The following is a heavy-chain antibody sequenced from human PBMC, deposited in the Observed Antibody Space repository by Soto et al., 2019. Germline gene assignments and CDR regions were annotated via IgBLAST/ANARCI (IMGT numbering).Heavy chain of an antibody. J-gene: IGHJ4*02. CDR2: IYWDDDT. D-gene: IGHD3-10*01. CDR3: AHRPEFSMVFDY. CDR1: GFSLSTYGVG. V-gene: IGHV2-5*02. Sequence: GSGPTLVNPTQTLTLTCNFSGFSLSTYGVGVGWIRQPPGKALEWLALIYWDDDTRFSPSLNSRLAITKDTSKSQVVLTMTHMDPVDTATYYCAHRPEFSMVFDYWGQGALVTVSS.